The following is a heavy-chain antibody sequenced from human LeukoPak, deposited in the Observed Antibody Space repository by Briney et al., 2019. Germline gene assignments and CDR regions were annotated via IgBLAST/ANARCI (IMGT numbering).Heavy chain of an antibody. CDR2: INSDGSST. Sequence: PGGSLRPSCAASGFTFGSYWMHWVRQAPGKGLVWVSRINSDGSSTSYADSVKGRFTISRDNAKNTLYLQMNSLRAEDTAVYYCARDTDTVTTILDYWGQGTLVTVSS. V-gene: IGHV3-74*01. CDR3: ARDTDTVTTILDY. J-gene: IGHJ4*02. D-gene: IGHD4-17*01. CDR1: GFTFGSYW.